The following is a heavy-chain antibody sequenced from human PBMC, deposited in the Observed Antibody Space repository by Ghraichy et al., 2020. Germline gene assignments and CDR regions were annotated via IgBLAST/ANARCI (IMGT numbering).Heavy chain of an antibody. J-gene: IGHJ6*02. V-gene: IGHV3-7*04. Sequence: GGSLRLSCAASGFTFSSYWMSWVRQAPGKGLEWVANIKQDGSEKYYVDSVKGRFTISRDNAKNSLYLQMNSLRAEDTAVYYCARGVRFLEWFELSYYYYGMDVWGQGTTVTVSS. D-gene: IGHD3-3*01. CDR1: GFTFSSYW. CDR2: IKQDGSEK. CDR3: ARGVRFLEWFELSYYYYGMDV.